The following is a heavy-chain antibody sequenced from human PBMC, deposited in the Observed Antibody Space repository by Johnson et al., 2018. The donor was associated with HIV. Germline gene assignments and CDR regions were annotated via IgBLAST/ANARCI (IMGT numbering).Heavy chain of an antibody. V-gene: IGHV3-30*02. CDR2: IRYDGGNK. CDR3: ARDRGWELLLGAFDI. J-gene: IGHJ3*02. Sequence: QVQLVESGGGVVQPGGSLRLSCAASGFTFSDYGMHWVRQAPGKGLEWVAFIRYDGGNKYYADSVKGRFTISRDNSKNTLYLQMNSLRAEDTAVYYCARDRGWELLLGAFDIWGQGTMVTVSS. D-gene: IGHD1-26*01. CDR1: GFTFSDYG.